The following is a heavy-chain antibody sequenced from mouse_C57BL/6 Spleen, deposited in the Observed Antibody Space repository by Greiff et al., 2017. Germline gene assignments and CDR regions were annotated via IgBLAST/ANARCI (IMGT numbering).Heavy chain of an antibody. D-gene: IGHD1-1*01. CDR3: ARHEAYYGSSHWYVDD. CDR2: FYPGSGSI. CDR1: GYTFTEYT. J-gene: IGHJ1*03. Sequence: QVQLQQSGAELVKPGASVKLSCKASGYTFTEYTIHWVKQRSGQGLEWIGWFYPGSGSIKYNEKFKDKATLTADKSSSTGYMELSRLTSEGSAVYFCARHEAYYGSSHWYVDDWGTGTTVTVSS. V-gene: IGHV1-62-2*01.